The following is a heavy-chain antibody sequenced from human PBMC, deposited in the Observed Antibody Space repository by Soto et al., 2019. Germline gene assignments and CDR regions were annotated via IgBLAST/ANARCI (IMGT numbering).Heavy chain of an antibody. D-gene: IGHD3-10*01. Sequence: SETLSLTCTVSGGSISSYYWSWIRQPPGKGLEWIGYIYYSGSTNYNPSLKSRVTISVDTSKNQFSLKLSSVTAADTAVYYCTVVTMDNFDYWGQGTLVTVSS. J-gene: IGHJ4*02. CDR3: TVVTMDNFDY. CDR1: GGSISSYY. CDR2: IYYSGST. V-gene: IGHV4-59*01.